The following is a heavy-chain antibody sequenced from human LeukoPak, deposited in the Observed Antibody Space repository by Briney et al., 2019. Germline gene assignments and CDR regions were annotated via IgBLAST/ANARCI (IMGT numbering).Heavy chain of an antibody. J-gene: IGHJ4*02. Sequence: GGSLRLSCAASGFTFSSYGMHWVRQAPGKGLEWVAVIWYDGGNKYYADSVKGRFTISRDNSKNTLYLQMNSLRAEDTAVYYCAREGDGYTFDYWGQGTLVTVSS. CDR2: IWYDGGNK. D-gene: IGHD5-24*01. CDR1: GFTFSSYG. CDR3: AREGDGYTFDY. V-gene: IGHV3-33*01.